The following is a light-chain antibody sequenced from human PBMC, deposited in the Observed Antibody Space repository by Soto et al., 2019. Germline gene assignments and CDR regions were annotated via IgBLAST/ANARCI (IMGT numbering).Light chain of an antibody. J-gene: IGLJ3*02. Sequence: QAVVTQPPSASGTPGQRVTISCSTSNSNVGSNPVNWYQQLPGMAPKLTIYDNVERTSGVPDRFSGSRSGTAASLAISGLQSEDEADYYCAAWDDRLNAWVIGGGTKLTVL. CDR2: DNV. CDR3: AAWDDRLNAWV. V-gene: IGLV1-44*01. CDR1: NSNVGSNP.